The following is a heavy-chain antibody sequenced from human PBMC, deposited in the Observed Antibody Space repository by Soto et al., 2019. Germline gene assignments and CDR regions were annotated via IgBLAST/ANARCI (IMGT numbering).Heavy chain of an antibody. D-gene: IGHD6-19*01. CDR1: GFTFSSYG. CDR3: AKLVGYSSGWNYFDY. V-gene: IGHV3-30*18. J-gene: IGHJ4*02. Sequence: GGSLRLSCAASGFTFSSYGMHWVRQAPGKGLEWVAVISYDGSNKYYADSVKGRFTISRDNSKNTLYLQMNSLRAEDTAVYYCAKLVGYSSGWNYFDYWGQGTLVTAPQ. CDR2: ISYDGSNK.